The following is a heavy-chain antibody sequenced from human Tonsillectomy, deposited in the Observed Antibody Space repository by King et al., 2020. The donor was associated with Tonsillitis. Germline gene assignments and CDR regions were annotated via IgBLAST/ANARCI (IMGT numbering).Heavy chain of an antibody. CDR1: GFSLSNARMG. J-gene: IGHJ6*02. D-gene: IGHD6-6*01. Sequence: VTLKESGPELVKPTETLTLTCTVSGFSLSNARMGVSWIRQPPGKALEWLAHIFSNDEKPNSTSLKGRPTISKDTSKSQVVLTMTNMDPVDTGTYYCARIVDTLASARFYYYAMDVWGQGTTVTVSS. V-gene: IGHV2-26*01. CDR2: IFSNDEK. CDR3: ARIVDTLASARFYYYAMDV.